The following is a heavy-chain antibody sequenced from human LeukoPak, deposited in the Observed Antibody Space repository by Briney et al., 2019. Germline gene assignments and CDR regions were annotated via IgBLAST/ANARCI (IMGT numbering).Heavy chain of an antibody. D-gene: IGHD6-13*01. V-gene: IGHV1-18*01. CDR3: ARDLGSQNWFDP. J-gene: IGHJ5*02. CDR2: ISIYKGNT. CDR1: GYTFTSFG. Sequence: ASVKVSCKASGYTFTSFGITWVRQAPGQGLEWMGWISIYKGNTNYAQNLQGRVTMTSDTSTSTAYMELRSLRSDDTAIYHCARDLGSQNWFDPWGQGTLVIVSS.